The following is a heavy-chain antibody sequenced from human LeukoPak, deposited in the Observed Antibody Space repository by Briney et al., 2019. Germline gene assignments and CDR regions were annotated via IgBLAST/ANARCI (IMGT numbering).Heavy chain of an antibody. J-gene: IGHJ4*02. Sequence: SETLSLTCTVSGGSISSYYWSWIRQPPGKGLEWIGYIYYSGSTNYNPSLKSRVTISVDTSKNQFSLKLSSVTAADTAVYYCARQHYGSLDYWGQGTLVTVSS. V-gene: IGHV4-59*08. CDR1: GGSISSYY. CDR2: IYYSGST. CDR3: ARQHYGSLDY. D-gene: IGHD3-10*01.